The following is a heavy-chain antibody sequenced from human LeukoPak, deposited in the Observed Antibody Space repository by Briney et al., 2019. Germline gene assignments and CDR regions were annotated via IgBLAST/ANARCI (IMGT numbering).Heavy chain of an antibody. CDR3: ARGRSYGFDFDS. Sequence: SETLSLTCDVSGVSINTCCYYWTWIRQPPGKGLEWIEYKYYSGSTRYNSSLRSRLTISLDTSKNQFSLRLTSVTAADTAVYYCARGRSYGFDFDSWGPGTLVIVSS. D-gene: IGHD5-18*01. J-gene: IGHJ4*02. CDR1: GVSINTCCYY. CDR2: KYYSGST. V-gene: IGHV4-61*01.